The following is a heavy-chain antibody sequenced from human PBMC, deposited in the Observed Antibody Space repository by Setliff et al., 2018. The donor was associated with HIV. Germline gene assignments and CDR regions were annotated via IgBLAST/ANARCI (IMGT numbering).Heavy chain of an antibody. CDR3: ARRFLTTVVTLGFHI. J-gene: IGHJ3*02. D-gene: IGHD4-17*01. V-gene: IGHV1-18*01. Sequence: ASVKVSCKASGYTFTNYGISWVRQAPGQGLEWMGWISAYNGNTNYAQEVQGRVTLTTDTSTSTAYMDLRNLTSDDTAVYYCARRFLTTVVTLGFHIWGQGTMVTVSS. CDR1: GYTFTNYG. CDR2: ISAYNGNT.